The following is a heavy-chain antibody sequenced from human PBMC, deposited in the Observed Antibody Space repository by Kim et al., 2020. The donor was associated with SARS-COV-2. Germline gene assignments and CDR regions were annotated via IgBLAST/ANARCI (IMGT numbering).Heavy chain of an antibody. J-gene: IGHJ1*01. CDR2: INPIYRAP. V-gene: IGHV1-69*13. CDR1: GGTFREYP. Sequence: SVKVSCKASGGTFREYPISWVRQAPGQALEWMGGINPIYRAPNYAQKFLGGVTITADESTNTAYMELSTLRFEDTAVYYCASRFYHGSGSFFEYFQYWG. D-gene: IGHD3-10*01. CDR3: ASRFYHGSGSFFEYFQY.